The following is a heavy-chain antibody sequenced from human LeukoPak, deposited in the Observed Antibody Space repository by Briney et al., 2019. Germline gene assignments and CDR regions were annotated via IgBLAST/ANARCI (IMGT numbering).Heavy chain of an antibody. D-gene: IGHD4-17*01. J-gene: IGHJ3*02. CDR2: MNPNSGNT. Sequence: ASGKGSCKASGYTFTSYDIIWVRQATGQGLEWMGWMNPNSGNTGYAQKFQGRVTMTRNTSISTAYMELSSLRSEDTAVYYCARILSPLYYYGDYDAFDIWGQGTMVTVSS. V-gene: IGHV1-8*01. CDR3: ARILSPLYYYGDYDAFDI. CDR1: GYTFTSYD.